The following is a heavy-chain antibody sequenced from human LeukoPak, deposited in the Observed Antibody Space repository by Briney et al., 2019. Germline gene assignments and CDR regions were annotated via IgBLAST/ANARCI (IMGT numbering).Heavy chain of an antibody. D-gene: IGHD3-10*01. CDR1: GFTFSSYG. CDR3: ASGFGY. Sequence: GGSLRLSCAASGFTFSSYGMHWVRQAPGKGLEWVAVISYDGSNKYYADSVKGRFTISRDNSKNTLYLQMNSLRAEDTAVYHCASGFGYWGQGTLVTVSS. J-gene: IGHJ4*02. CDR2: ISYDGSNK. V-gene: IGHV3-30*03.